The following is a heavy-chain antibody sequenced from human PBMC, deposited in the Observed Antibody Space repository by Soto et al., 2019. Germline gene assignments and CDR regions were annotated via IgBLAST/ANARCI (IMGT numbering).Heavy chain of an antibody. CDR2: IIPIFGTA. CDR1: GYIFTDYY. J-gene: IGHJ4*02. Sequence: ASVKVSCKASGYIFTDYYMHWVRQAPGQGLEWMGGIIPIFGTANYAQKFQGRVTITADESTSTVYMELSSLRSEDTAVYYCAREAKYYYDSSGSAFDFWGQGTLVTVSS. V-gene: IGHV1-69*13. D-gene: IGHD3-22*01. CDR3: AREAKYYYDSSGSAFDF.